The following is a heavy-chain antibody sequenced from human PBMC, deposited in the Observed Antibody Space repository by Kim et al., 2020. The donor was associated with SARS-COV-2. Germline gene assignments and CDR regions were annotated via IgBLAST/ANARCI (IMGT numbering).Heavy chain of an antibody. D-gene: IGHD4-4*01. CDR3: TRVPYMDYSDY. Sequence: SETLSLTCDVSGASINSGSYSWSWIRRPPGQGLVWIASIYQSGGPYYNPSLKRRATTSIDWSKTQFSLTLTSVTAQDTACYYSTRVPYMDYSDYCGQ. CDR1: GASINSGSYS. J-gene: IGHJ4*02. CDR2: IYQSGGP. V-gene: IGHV4-30-2*01.